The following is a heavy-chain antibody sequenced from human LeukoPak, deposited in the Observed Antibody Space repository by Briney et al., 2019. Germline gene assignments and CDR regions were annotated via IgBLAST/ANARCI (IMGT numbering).Heavy chain of an antibody. CDR3: ARDQRVTGRPDIDY. J-gene: IGHJ4*02. Sequence: GGSLRLSCAASGFTFRNHWMHWVRQTPGKGLVWVSRISSDGSSTTYADSVKGRFTVSRDNAKNTLYLQMNNLRAEDTAMYYCARDQRVTGRPDIDYWGQGTLVIVSS. D-gene: IGHD6-6*01. CDR2: ISSDGSST. V-gene: IGHV3-74*03. CDR1: GFTFRNHW.